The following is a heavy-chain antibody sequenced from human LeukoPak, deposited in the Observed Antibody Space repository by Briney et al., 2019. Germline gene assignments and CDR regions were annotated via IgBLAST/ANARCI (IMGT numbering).Heavy chain of an antibody. CDR3: ARVGFLEWLFFDY. D-gene: IGHD3-3*02. V-gene: IGHV1-69*13. CDR1: GGTFSSYA. Sequence: SVKVSCKASGGTFSSYAISWVRQAPGQGLEWMGGIIPIFGTANYAQKFQGRVTITADESTSTAYMELSSLRSEDTAVHYCARVGFLEWLFFDYWGQGTLVTVSS. CDR2: IIPIFGTA. J-gene: IGHJ4*02.